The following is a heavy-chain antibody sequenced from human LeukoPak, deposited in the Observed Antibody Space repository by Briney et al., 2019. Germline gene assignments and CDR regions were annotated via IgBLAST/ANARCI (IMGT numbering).Heavy chain of an antibody. CDR3: ARGSDGRGYPVFQY. CDR2: ISTISTIT. V-gene: IGHV3-11*01. CDR1: GFSFSDYY. D-gene: IGHD3-22*01. J-gene: IGHJ1*01. Sequence: GGSLRLSCAASGFSFSDYYMSWLRQAPGKGLEWISYISTISTITYNADSVKGRFTVSRDNAKNSLYLQMDSLRAEDTAVYYCARGSDGRGYPVFQYWGQGALVTVSS.